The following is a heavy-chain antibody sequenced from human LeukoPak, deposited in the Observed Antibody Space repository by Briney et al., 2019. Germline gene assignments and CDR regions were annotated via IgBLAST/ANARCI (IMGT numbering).Heavy chain of an antibody. Sequence: ASVKVSCKASGYTFTGYYMHWVRQAPGQGLEWMGWISAYNGNTNYAQKLQGRVTMTTDTSTSTAYMELRSLRSDDTAVYYCARGRTSGSRDYWGQGTLVTVSS. D-gene: IGHD2-2*01. CDR3: ARGRTSGSRDY. CDR1: GYTFTGYY. CDR2: ISAYNGNT. J-gene: IGHJ4*02. V-gene: IGHV1-18*04.